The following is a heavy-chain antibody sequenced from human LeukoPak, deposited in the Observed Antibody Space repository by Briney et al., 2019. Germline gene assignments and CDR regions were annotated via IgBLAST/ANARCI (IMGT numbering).Heavy chain of an antibody. CDR1: GFTFDDYI. D-gene: IGHD6-6*01. CDR3: AFNSSSALGFDY. J-gene: IGHJ4*02. V-gene: IGHV3-43*01. Sequence: GGSLRLSCAPSGFTFDDYIMHWVRQAPGKGLEWVSLISWDGGTRYYADSVKGRFTISRDNSKNSLYLQMNSLRTEDTALYYCAFNSSSALGFDYWGQGTLVTVSS. CDR2: ISWDGGTR.